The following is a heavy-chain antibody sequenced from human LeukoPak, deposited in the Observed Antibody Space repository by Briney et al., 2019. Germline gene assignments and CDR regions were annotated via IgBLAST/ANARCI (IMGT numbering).Heavy chain of an antibody. Sequence: GGSLRLSCAASGFTFSGYSMNWVRQAPGKGLEWVSYISSSSSTIYYADSVKGRFTISRDNSKNTLYLQMNSLRAEDTAVYYCARAMVRGGLDHWGQGTQVTVSS. D-gene: IGHD3-10*01. CDR1: GFTFSGYS. J-gene: IGHJ4*02. CDR2: ISSSSSTI. CDR3: ARAMVRGGLDH. V-gene: IGHV3-48*01.